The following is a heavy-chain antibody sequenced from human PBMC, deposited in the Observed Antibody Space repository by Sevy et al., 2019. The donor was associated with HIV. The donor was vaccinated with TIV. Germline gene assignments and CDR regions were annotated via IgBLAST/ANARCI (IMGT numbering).Heavy chain of an antibody. V-gene: IGHV3-30*02. Sequence: GGSLRLSCAASGFNFSPYGMHWVRQAPGKGLEWVSFIGYDGNKIFYADSVRGRFTVSRDNSKNTLYLQMNSLSTEDTAVHYCVKDPHYDFFDYWGQGILVTVSS. J-gene: IGHJ4*02. CDR1: GFNFSPYG. CDR3: VKDPHYDFFDY. CDR2: IGYDGNKI. D-gene: IGHD3-10*01.